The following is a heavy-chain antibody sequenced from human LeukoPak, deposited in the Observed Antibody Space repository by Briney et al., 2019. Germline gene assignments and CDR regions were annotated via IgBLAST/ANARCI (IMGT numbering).Heavy chain of an antibody. CDR3: AKSFGFGELHPLYYYYYYMDV. J-gene: IGHJ6*03. Sequence: GSLRLSCAASGFTFSSFWMHWVRQAPGKGLVWVSRINGDGSSTSYADSVKGRFTISRDNSKNTLYLQMNSLRAEDTAVYYCAKSFGFGELHPLYYYYYYMDVWGKGTTVTISS. D-gene: IGHD3-10*01. CDR2: INGDGSST. V-gene: IGHV3-74*01. CDR1: GFTFSSFW.